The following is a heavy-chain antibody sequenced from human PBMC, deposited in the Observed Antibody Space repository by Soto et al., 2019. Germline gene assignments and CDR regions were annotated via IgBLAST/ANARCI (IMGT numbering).Heavy chain of an antibody. D-gene: IGHD2-21*02. Sequence: GGSLRLSCAASGFTFSSYWMSWFRQAPGKGLEWVANIKQDGSEKYSVDSVKGRFTISRDNAKNSLYLQMNSLRAEDTAIYYCAKIRLLTAVDYWGQGTLVTVSS. CDR2: IKQDGSEK. V-gene: IGHV3-7*03. CDR3: AKIRLLTAVDY. J-gene: IGHJ4*02. CDR1: GFTFSSYW.